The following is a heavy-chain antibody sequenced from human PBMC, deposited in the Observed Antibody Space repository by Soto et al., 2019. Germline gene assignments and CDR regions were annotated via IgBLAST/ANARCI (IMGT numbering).Heavy chain of an antibody. D-gene: IGHD3-10*01. CDR2: ISYDGSNK. V-gene: IGHV3-30-3*01. CDR1: GFTFSSYA. Sequence: QVQLVESGGGVVQPGRSLRLSCAASGFTFSSYAMHWVRQAPGKGLEWVAVISYDGSNKYYADSVKGRFTISRDNSKNTLYLQMNSLRAEDTAVYYCARDTSRLYYGPFQYWGQGTLVTVSS. CDR3: ARDTSRLYYGPFQY. J-gene: IGHJ1*01.